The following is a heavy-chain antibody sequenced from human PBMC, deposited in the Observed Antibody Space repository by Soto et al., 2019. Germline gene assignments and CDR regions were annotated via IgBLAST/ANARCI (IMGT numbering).Heavy chain of an antibody. CDR1: GGSIHTYY. CDR2: IYYSGST. CDR3: ARQLRYSYGVHFDY. D-gene: IGHD5-18*01. Sequence: QVQLQESGPGLVKPSETLSLTCSVSGGSIHTYYWSWIRQPPGKGLEYIGYIYYSGSTDYNPSLKSRVTISVDTPKNQFSLKLTSVTAADTAVYYCARQLRYSYGVHFDYWGQGTLVTVSS. J-gene: IGHJ4*02. V-gene: IGHV4-59*08.